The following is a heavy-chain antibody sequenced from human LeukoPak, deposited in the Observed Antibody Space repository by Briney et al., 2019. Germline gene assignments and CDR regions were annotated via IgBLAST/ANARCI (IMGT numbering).Heavy chain of an antibody. CDR1: GYSFANYW. D-gene: IGHD3-22*01. Sequence: GESLKISCKGSGYSFANYWIGWVRQMPGKGLEWMGIIYPADSDTRYSPSFQGQVTISAGRSISTAYLQWSSLKASDTAMYYCARRPYDSSGYYTHPFDYWGQGTLVTVSS. J-gene: IGHJ4*02. CDR2: IYPADSDT. CDR3: ARRPYDSSGYYTHPFDY. V-gene: IGHV5-51*01.